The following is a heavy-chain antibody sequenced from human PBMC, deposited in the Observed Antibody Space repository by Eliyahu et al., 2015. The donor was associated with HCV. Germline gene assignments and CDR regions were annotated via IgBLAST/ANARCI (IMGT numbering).Heavy chain of an antibody. V-gene: IGHV4-59*01. J-gene: IGHJ3*02. CDR3: ARESSSQGFWSVSASGVVGAFDI. CDR2: IYYSGTT. CDR1: GGSISSNY. D-gene: IGHD3-3*01. Sequence: QVQLQESGPGLVKPSETLSLTCTVSGGSISSNYWNWIRQPPGRGLEWIGYIYYSGTTNYNPSLKSRVTISVDTSKNQFSLKLNSVTAADTAVYYCARESSSQGFWSVSASGVVGAFDIWGQGTMVTVSS.